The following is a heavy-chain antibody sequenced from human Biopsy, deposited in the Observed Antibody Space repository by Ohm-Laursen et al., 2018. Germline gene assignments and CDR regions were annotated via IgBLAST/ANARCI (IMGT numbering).Heavy chain of an antibody. CDR2: ISFGSGYI. V-gene: IGHV3-21*01. CDR3: ARSPGRDRMDV. CDR1: GFTFSSHA. D-gene: IGHD1-14*01. J-gene: IGHJ6*02. Sequence: GSLRLSCAASGFTFSSHAMNWVRQAPGKGLEWVSSISFGSGYIYYADSVKGRFTISRDNDKNSLYLQMNSLRAEDTAVYHCARSPGRDRMDVLGQGTTVIVSS.